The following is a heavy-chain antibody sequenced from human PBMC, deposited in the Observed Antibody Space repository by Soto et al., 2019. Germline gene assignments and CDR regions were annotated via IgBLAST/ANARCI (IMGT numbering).Heavy chain of an antibody. V-gene: IGHV3-11*01. J-gene: IGHJ6*03. CDR3: ARVWEDYYYYMDV. D-gene: IGHD1-26*01. CDR1: GFIFSDYY. Sequence: ESGGGLVRPGGSLRLSCETSGFIFSDYYMSWVRQAPGKGLEWVSYIGRSANSVYYAESVKGRFTISRDDAVNSLYLQMNSLRAEDTAVYFCARVWEDYYYYMDVWGKGTTVTVSS. CDR2: IGRSANSV.